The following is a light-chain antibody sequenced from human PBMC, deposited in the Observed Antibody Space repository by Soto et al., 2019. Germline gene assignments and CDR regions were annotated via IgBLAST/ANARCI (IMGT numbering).Light chain of an antibody. CDR2: DVS. CDR3: QSYDSTLDARYV. CDR1: SSDVGGYNY. Sequence: QSALTQPRSVSGSPGQSVTISCTGTSSDVGGYNYVSWYQQHPGKAPKLMIYDVSKRPSGVPDRFSGSKSGTSAYLAITGLQAEDEGDYYCQSYDSTLDARYVFGTGTKVTVL. V-gene: IGLV2-11*01. J-gene: IGLJ1*01.